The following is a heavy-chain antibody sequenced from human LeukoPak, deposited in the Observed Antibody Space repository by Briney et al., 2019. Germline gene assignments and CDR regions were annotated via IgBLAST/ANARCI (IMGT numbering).Heavy chain of an antibody. Sequence: SETLSLTCSVSGGSIRSSSYYWDWIRQPPGKGLEWIGYIYYSGSTNYNPSLKSRVTISVDTSKNQFSLKLSSVTAADTAVYYCARDVSSFDAFDIWGQGTMVTVSS. J-gene: IGHJ3*02. V-gene: IGHV4-61*01. CDR3: ARDVSSFDAFDI. CDR2: IYYSGST. D-gene: IGHD2-2*01. CDR1: GGSIRSSSYY.